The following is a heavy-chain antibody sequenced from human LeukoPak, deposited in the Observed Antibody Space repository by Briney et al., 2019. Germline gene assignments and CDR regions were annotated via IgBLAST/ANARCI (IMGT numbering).Heavy chain of an antibody. Sequence: SETLSLTCTVSGGSISSYYWSWIRQPPVKALEWIGYIYYSGSTNYNPSFKSRVTISVDTSKNQFSLKLSSVTAADTAVYYCARDDSSGYSSLNYWGQGTLVTVSS. J-gene: IGHJ4*02. CDR2: IYYSGST. V-gene: IGHV4-59*12. D-gene: IGHD3-22*01. CDR3: ARDDSSGYSSLNY. CDR1: GGSISSYY.